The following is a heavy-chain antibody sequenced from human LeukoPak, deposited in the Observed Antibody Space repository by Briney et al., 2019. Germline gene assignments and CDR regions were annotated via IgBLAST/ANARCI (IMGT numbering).Heavy chain of an antibody. J-gene: IGHJ6*02. V-gene: IGHV3-30*18. Sequence: GGSLRLSCAASGFTFSSYGMHWVRQAPGKGLEWVAVISYDGSNKYYADSVKGRFTISRDNSKNTLYLQMNSLRAEDTAVYYCAKDLSALSIAAAGRGYYYYGMDVWGQGTTVTVSS. D-gene: IGHD6-13*01. CDR2: ISYDGSNK. CDR1: GFTFSSYG. CDR3: AKDLSALSIAAAGRGYYYYGMDV.